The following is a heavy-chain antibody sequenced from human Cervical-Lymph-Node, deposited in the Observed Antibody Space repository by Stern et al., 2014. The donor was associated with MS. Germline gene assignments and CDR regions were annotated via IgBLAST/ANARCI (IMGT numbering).Heavy chain of an antibody. D-gene: IGHD1-7*01. J-gene: IGHJ6*02. V-gene: IGHV3-66*02. CDR3: ARDKGTTSRGMDA. Sequence: VQLVESGGGLVQPGGSLRLSCAASGFTVSYNYMSWVRQAPGRGLEWVSVIYSGGTTQYAESVQGRFTISRDNSKNTLYLKMSSLRPEDTAVYYCARDKGTTSRGMDAWGQGTTVTVSS. CDR1: GFTVSYNY. CDR2: IYSGGTT.